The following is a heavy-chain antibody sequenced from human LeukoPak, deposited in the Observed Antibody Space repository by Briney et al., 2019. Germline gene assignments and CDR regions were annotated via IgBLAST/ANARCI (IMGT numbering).Heavy chain of an antibody. Sequence: SETLSLTCTVSGGSISSSSYYLGWIRQPPGKGLEWIGSIYYSGSTYYNPSLKSRVTISVDTSKNQFSLKLSSVTAADTAVYYCAREPYDSSGTFDYWGQGTLVTVSS. CDR2: IYYSGST. CDR3: AREPYDSSGTFDY. CDR1: GGSISSSSYY. D-gene: IGHD3-22*01. V-gene: IGHV4-39*07. J-gene: IGHJ4*02.